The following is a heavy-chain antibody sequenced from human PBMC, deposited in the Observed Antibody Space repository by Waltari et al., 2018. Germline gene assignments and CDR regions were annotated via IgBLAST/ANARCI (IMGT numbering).Heavy chain of an antibody. Sequence: VQLVESGGGLVQPGGSLGLSCAASGFPFSRHWMSWVRQAPGKGLEWIGSIYYSGSTYYNPSLKSRVTISVDTSKNQFSLKLSSVTAADTAVYYCASREAGIDYWGQGTLVTVSS. CDR3: ASREAGIDY. V-gene: IGHV4-38-2*01. CDR2: IYYSGST. J-gene: IGHJ4*02. CDR1: GFPFSRHW.